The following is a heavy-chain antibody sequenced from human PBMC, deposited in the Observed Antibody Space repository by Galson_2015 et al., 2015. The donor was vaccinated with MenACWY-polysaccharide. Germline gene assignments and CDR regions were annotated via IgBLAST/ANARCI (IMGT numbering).Heavy chain of an antibody. CDR2: ISAYNGNT. D-gene: IGHD6-13*01. J-gene: IGHJ5*02. V-gene: IGHV1-18*01. CDR1: GYTFTSYG. CDR3: ARDIAAAGTGWFDP. Sequence: SVKVSCKASGYTFTSYGISWVRQAPGQGLEWMGWISAYNGNTNYAQKLQGSVTMTTDTSTSTAYMELRSLRSDDTAVYYCARDIAAAGTGWFDPWGQGTLVTVSS.